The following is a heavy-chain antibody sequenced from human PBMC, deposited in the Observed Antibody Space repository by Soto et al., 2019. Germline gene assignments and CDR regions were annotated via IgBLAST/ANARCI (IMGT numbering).Heavy chain of an antibody. V-gene: IGHV4-39*01. CDR1: GGSISSSSYY. J-gene: IGHJ6*02. Sequence: QLQLQESGPGLVKPSETLSLTCTVSGGSISSSSYYWGWIRQPPGKGLEWIGSIYYSGYTYYNPSPKSRVTISVETSKNQSSLKLRSVTAADTAVYYCARHNGPLYVGYYYDMDVWGQGTTVTVSS. CDR3: ARHNGPLYVGYYYDMDV. CDR2: IYYSGYT. D-gene: IGHD3-16*01.